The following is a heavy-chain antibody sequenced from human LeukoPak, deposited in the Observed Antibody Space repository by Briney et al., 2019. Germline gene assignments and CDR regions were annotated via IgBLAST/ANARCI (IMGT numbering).Heavy chain of an antibody. CDR2: IHTSGST. J-gene: IGHJ4*02. CDR3: ARGNFQLSVALYYFDY. V-gene: IGHV4-61*02. CDR1: GGSIRSGNYY. D-gene: IGHD2/OR15-2a*01. Sequence: SQTLSLTCTVSGGSIRSGNYYWNWIRQPAGKGLEWIGRIHTSGSTDYNPSLKSRVTISLDTSENQFSLELKSVTAADAAVYYCARGNFQLSVALYYFDYWGQGTLVTVSS.